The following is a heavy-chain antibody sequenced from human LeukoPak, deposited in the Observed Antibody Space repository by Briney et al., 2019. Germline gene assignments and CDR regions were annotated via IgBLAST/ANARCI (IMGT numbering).Heavy chain of an antibody. V-gene: IGHV3-30*04. CDR2: ISYDGSNK. Sequence: PGRSLRLSCAASGFTFSSYAMHWVRQAPGKGLEWVAVISYDGSNKYYADSVKGRFTISRDNPKNTLYLQMNSLRAEDTAVYYCARDFGGYSGYEPIYFDYWGQGTLVTVSS. J-gene: IGHJ4*02. CDR1: GFTFSSYA. CDR3: ARDFGGYSGYEPIYFDY. D-gene: IGHD5-12*01.